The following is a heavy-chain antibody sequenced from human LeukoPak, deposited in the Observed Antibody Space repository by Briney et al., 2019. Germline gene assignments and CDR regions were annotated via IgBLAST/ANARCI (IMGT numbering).Heavy chain of an antibody. V-gene: IGHV4-34*01. D-gene: IGHD6-19*01. CDR3: ATSGYSSGWAPRNFQH. CDR2: INHSGST. CDR1: GGSFSGYY. J-gene: IGHJ1*01. Sequence: SETLSLTCAVYGGSFSGYYWIWIHQPPGKGLEWIGEINHSGSTNYNPSLKSRVTISVDTSKNQFSLKLSSVTAADTAVYYCATSGYSSGWAPRNFQHWGQGTLVTVSS.